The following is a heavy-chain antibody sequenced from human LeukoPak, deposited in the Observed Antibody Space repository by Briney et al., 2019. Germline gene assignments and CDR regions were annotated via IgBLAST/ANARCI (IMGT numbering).Heavy chain of an antibody. CDR3: ARGVTMVRGVIQTPGY. Sequence: GGSLRLSCAASGFTVSSNYMSWVRQAPGKGLEWVAVIADDGKDKHYVESVKGRFTIPRDNSKNTLYLQMNSLRAEDTAVYYCARGVTMVRGVIQTPGYWGQGTLVTVSS. J-gene: IGHJ4*02. D-gene: IGHD3-10*01. CDR1: GFTVSSNY. CDR2: IADDGKDK. V-gene: IGHV3-30*03.